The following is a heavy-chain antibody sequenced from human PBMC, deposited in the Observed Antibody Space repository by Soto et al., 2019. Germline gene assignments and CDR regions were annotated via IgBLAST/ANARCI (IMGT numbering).Heavy chain of an antibody. CDR1: GYTFTCYG. Sequence: ASVKVSCKASGYTFTCYGIRWARQAPGQWFEWMGWISAYNGNTNYAQKLQGRVTMTTDTSTSTAYMELRSLRSDDTAMYYCARAMKDFWSGTQYYFDYWGQGTLVTVSS. CDR3: ARAMKDFWSGTQYYFDY. D-gene: IGHD3-3*01. CDR2: ISAYNGNT. V-gene: IGHV1-18*01. J-gene: IGHJ4*02.